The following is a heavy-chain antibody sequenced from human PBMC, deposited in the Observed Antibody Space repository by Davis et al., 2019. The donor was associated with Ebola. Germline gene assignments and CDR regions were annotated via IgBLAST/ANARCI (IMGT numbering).Heavy chain of an antibody. D-gene: IGHD2/OR15-2a*01. J-gene: IGHJ5*01. Sequence: PGGSLRLSCAASGFTFSSYSMNWVRQAPGKGLEWVSYISSSSSTIYYADSVKGRFTISRDNAKNSLFLQMNSLRADDTAVYYCARDPLIIGDATTDSWGQGTLVTVSS. CDR3: ARDPLIIGDATTDS. CDR1: GFTFSSYS. V-gene: IGHV3-48*04. CDR2: ISSSSSTI.